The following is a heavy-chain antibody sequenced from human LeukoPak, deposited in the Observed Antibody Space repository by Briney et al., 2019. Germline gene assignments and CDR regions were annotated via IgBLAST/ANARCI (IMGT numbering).Heavy chain of an antibody. Sequence: PGGSLRLSCATSGFTFVGNAMSWVRQAPGKGLEWVSGVSGGDGSSHYADSVKGRFTISVDNSKNTLHLQMNSLRAEDTAVYYCAKGGLGGYNAVFDHWGQGTLVTVSS. J-gene: IGHJ4*02. V-gene: IGHV3-23*01. CDR2: VSGGDGSS. CDR1: GFTFVGNA. D-gene: IGHD1-1*01. CDR3: AKGGLGGYNAVFDH.